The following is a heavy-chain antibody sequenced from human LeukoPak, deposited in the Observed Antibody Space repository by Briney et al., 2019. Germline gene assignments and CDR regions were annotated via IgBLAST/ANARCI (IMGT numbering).Heavy chain of an antibody. V-gene: IGHV1-2*02. J-gene: IGHJ4*02. D-gene: IGHD3-22*01. Sequence: GASVKVSCKASGYTFTGYYMHWVRQSPGQGLEWMGWINPNSGGTNYAQKFQGRVTMTRDTSISTAYMELSRLRSDDTAVYYCARDARYYYDSSGVEDWGQGTLVTVSS. CDR3: ARDARYYYDSSGVED. CDR1: GYTFTGYY. CDR2: INPNSGGT.